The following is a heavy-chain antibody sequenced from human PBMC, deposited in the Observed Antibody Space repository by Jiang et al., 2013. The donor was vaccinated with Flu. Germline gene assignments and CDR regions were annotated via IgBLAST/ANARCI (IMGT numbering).Heavy chain of an antibody. Sequence: LLKPSETLSLTCTVSGGSLSGYWWSWIRQPPGKGLEWIGEISHSGTTNYNPSLKSRVIMALDTSKNQFSLNLNSVTAADTAVYYCARHRKNSNSFDIWGQETMVTVSS. J-gene: IGHJ3*02. CDR3: ARHRKNSNSFDI. D-gene: IGHD2-8*01. CDR2: ISHSGTT. V-gene: IGHV4-34*01. CDR1: GGSLSGYW.